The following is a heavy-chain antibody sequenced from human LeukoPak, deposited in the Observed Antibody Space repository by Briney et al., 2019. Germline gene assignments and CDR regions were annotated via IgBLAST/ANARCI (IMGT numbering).Heavy chain of an antibody. CDR2: IYYSGSS. J-gene: IGHJ4*02. Sequence: SETLSLTCTVSGGSISSSSYYWGWIRQPPEKGLEWIGSIYYSGSSYYNPSLKSRVTISVDTSKNQFSLKLSSVTAADTAVYYCARHGGYSGSYYYFDYWGQGTLVTVSS. CDR3: ARHGGYSGSYYYFDY. V-gene: IGHV4-39*01. D-gene: IGHD1-26*01. CDR1: GGSISSSSYY.